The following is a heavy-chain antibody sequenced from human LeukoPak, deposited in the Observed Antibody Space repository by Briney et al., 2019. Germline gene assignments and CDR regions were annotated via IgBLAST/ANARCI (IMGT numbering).Heavy chain of an antibody. D-gene: IGHD2-8*01. CDR2: INHSGST. Sequence: PSETLSLTCAVYGGSFSGYYWSWIRQPPGKGLEWIGEINHSGSTNYNPSLKSRVTISVDTSKNQFPLKLSSVTAADTAVYYCARVCTSIYYYGMDVWGQGTTVTVSS. CDR3: ARVCTSIYYYGMDV. J-gene: IGHJ6*02. CDR1: GGSFSGYY. V-gene: IGHV4-34*01.